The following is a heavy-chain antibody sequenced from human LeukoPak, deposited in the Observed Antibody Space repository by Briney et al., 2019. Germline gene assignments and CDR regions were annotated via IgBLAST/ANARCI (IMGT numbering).Heavy chain of an antibody. D-gene: IGHD3-22*01. CDR3: ARGSGGGYYYDSSGYYSN. Sequence: SVKVSCKASGGTFSSYAISWVRQAPGQGLEWMGGIIPIFGTANYAQKFQGRVTITTDESTSTAYMELSSLRSEDTAVYYCARGSGGGYYYDSSGYYSNWGQGTLVTVSS. V-gene: IGHV1-69*05. CDR2: IIPIFGTA. CDR1: GGTFSSYA. J-gene: IGHJ4*02.